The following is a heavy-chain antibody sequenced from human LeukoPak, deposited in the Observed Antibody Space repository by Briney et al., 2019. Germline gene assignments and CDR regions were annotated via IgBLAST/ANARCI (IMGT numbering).Heavy chain of an antibody. D-gene: IGHD2-8*01. Sequence: PGRSLRLSCAASGFTFSSYGMHWVRQAPGKGLEWVAVISYDGRQKYYADSVKGRFTISRDNSKNTLFLQMNSLRDEDTAVYYCTRVYLERLTAGYFDHWGQGTLVTVSP. CDR2: ISYDGRQK. CDR3: TRVYLERLTAGYFDH. CDR1: GFTFSSYG. V-gene: IGHV3-30*03. J-gene: IGHJ4*02.